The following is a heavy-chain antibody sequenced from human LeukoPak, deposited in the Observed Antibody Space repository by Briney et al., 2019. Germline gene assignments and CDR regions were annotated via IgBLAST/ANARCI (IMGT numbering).Heavy chain of an antibody. Sequence: ASVKVSCKASGYTFTSYGISWVRQAPGQGLEWMGWISAYNGNTNYAQKLQGRVTMTTDTSTSTDYIEKRSVGSDDTAVCFCARDRGMVRGVTPGLANAYWGQGTLVTVSS. CDR1: GYTFTSYG. V-gene: IGHV1-18*01. CDR3: ARDRGMVRGVTPGLANAY. J-gene: IGHJ4*02. CDR2: ISAYNGNT. D-gene: IGHD3-10*01.